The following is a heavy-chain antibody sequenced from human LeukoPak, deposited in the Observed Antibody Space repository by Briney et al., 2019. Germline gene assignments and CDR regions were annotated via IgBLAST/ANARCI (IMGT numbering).Heavy chain of an antibody. Sequence: GGSLRLSCAASGFTFDDYGMSWVRQAPGKGLEWVSGINWNGGSTGYADSVKGRFTISRDNAKNSLYLQMNSLRAEDTALYYCARGLIRPKVGATPGAYWGQGTLVTVSS. CDR1: GFTFDDYG. V-gene: IGHV3-20*04. CDR3: ARGLIRPKVGATPGAY. CDR2: INWNGGST. J-gene: IGHJ4*02. D-gene: IGHD1-26*01.